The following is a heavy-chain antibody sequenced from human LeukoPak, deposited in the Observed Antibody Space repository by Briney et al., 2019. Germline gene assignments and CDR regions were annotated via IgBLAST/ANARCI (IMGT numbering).Heavy chain of an antibody. V-gene: IGHV4-39*01. CDR2: IYYSGST. CDR1: GGSISSSSYY. D-gene: IGHD6-13*01. CDR3: ARGAAAEFDY. J-gene: IGHJ4*02. Sequence: SETLSLTCTVSGGSISSSSYYWGWIRQPPGKGLEWIGSIYYSGSTYYNPSLKSRVTISVDTSKNQFSLKLSSVTAADTAVYYCARGAAAEFDYWGQGTLVTVPS.